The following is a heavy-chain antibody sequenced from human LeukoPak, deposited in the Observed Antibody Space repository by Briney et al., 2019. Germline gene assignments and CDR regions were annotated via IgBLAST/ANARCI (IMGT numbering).Heavy chain of an antibody. D-gene: IGHD3-10*01. J-gene: IGHJ4*02. CDR3: TTDRGLLWFGELLGVMDY. Sequence: PGGSLRLSCAASGFTFSNAWMSGVRQAPGKGLEWVGRIKSKTDGGTTDYAAPVKDKFTISRDDSKNTLYLQMNSLKTEDTAVYYCTTDRGLLWFGELLGVMDYWGQGTLVTVSS. CDR1: GFTFSNAW. V-gene: IGHV3-15*01. CDR2: IKSKTDGGTT.